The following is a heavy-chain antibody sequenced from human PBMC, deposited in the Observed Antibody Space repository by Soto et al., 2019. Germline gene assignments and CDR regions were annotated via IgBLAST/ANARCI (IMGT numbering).Heavy chain of an antibody. Sequence: GGSLRLSCAASGYTFRTNDMSWVRQAPGKGLEWVSGISGTDGSTSYIDSVKGRFTISRDDSENTLYLQMNSLRAEDTAVYYCAKRACSTASCSYFDYWGQGTLVTVSS. CDR2: ISGTDGST. D-gene: IGHD2-2*01. J-gene: IGHJ4*02. V-gene: IGHV3-23*01. CDR3: AKRACSTASCSYFDY. CDR1: GYTFRTND.